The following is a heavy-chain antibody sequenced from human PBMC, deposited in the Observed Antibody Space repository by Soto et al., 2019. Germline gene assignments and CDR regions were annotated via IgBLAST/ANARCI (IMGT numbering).Heavy chain of an antibody. V-gene: IGHV4-30-2*01. CDR3: ARAQFYPGSGNYNNLMFDA. CDR2: MYHSGTF. J-gene: IGHJ5*02. CDR1: GGSIGGVGYS. D-gene: IGHD3-10*01. Sequence: SLTCAVSGGSIGGVGYSWSWIRQPPGGGLEWIGYMYHSGTFLKSPSLKTRLTMSLDMSKNQFSLTLNSMTAADTAVYYCARAQFYPGSGNYNNLMFDAWGQGIQVTVSS.